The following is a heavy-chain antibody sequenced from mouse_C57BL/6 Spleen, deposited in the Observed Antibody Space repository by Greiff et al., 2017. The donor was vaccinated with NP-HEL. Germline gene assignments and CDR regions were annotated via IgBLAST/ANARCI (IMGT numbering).Heavy chain of an antibody. Sequence: QVQLQQSGPGLVAPSQSLSITCTVSGFSLTSYGVDWVRQSPGKGLEWLGVIWGVGSTNYNSALKSRLSISKDNSKSQVFLKMNSLQTDDTAMYYCAILPYGVYAMDYWGQGTSVTVSS. CDR3: AILPYGVYAMDY. CDR1: GFSLTSYG. J-gene: IGHJ4*01. CDR2: IWGVGST. V-gene: IGHV2-6*01. D-gene: IGHD1-1*02.